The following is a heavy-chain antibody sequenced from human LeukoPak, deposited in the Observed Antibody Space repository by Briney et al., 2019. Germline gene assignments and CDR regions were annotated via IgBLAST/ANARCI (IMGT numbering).Heavy chain of an antibody. CDR2: IDSSGDA. CDR3: ARVMVEMSTITTQYYFDY. V-gene: IGHV4-59*01. J-gene: IGHJ4*02. Sequence: SETLSLTCTVSGGSINNYYWSWIRQPPGKGLEWISYIDSSGDANYNPSLKSRVTISVDTSKNQFSLRLTPVTAADTAVYYFARVMVEMSTITTQYYFDYWGQGTLVTVSS. D-gene: IGHD5-24*01. CDR1: GGSINNYY.